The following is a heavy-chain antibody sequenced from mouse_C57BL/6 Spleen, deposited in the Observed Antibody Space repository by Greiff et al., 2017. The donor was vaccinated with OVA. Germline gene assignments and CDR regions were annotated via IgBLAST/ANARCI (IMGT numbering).Heavy chain of an antibody. CDR1: GYSITSGYY. CDR2: ISYDGSN. Sequence: VQLKESGPGLVKPSQSLSLTCSVTGYSITSGYYWNWIRQFPGNKLEWMGYISYDGSNNYNPSLKNRISITRDTSKNQFFLKLNSVTTEDTATYYCARWSLVAPYAMDYWGQGTSVTVSS. D-gene: IGHD1-1*01. V-gene: IGHV3-6*01. J-gene: IGHJ4*01. CDR3: ARWSLVAPYAMDY.